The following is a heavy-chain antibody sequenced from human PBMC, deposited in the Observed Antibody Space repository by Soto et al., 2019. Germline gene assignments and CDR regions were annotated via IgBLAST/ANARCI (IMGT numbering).Heavy chain of an antibody. Sequence: GGSLRLSCSASGFTFSSYAMHWVRQAPGKGLEYVSAISSNGGSTYYADSVKGRFTISRDNSKNTLYLQMSSLRAEDTAVYYCVKSHFDWLLSSWFDPWGQGTLVTVSS. CDR3: VKSHFDWLLSSWFDP. CDR1: GFTFSSYA. J-gene: IGHJ5*02. D-gene: IGHD3-9*01. CDR2: ISSNGGST. V-gene: IGHV3-64D*08.